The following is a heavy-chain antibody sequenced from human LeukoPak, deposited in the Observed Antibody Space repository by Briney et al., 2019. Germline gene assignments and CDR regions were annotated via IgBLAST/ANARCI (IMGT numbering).Heavy chain of an antibody. D-gene: IGHD4-17*01. V-gene: IGHV3-21*01. CDR2: ISSSSSYI. Sequence: GGSLRLSCAASGFTFSTYSMNWVRQAPGKGLEWVSFISSSSSYIYYADSVKGRFTISRDNAKNSLYLQMSSLRAEDTAVYYCARATTVKQGPDCWGQGTLVTVSS. CDR3: ARATTVKQGPDC. J-gene: IGHJ4*02. CDR1: GFTFSTYS.